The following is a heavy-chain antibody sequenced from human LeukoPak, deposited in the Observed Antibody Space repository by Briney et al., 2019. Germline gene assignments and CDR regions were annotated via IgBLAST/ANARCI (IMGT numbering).Heavy chain of an antibody. V-gene: IGHV3-30-3*01. CDR2: ISYDGSNK. CDR1: GFTFSSYA. J-gene: IGHJ4*02. D-gene: IGHD3-16*01. Sequence: PGRSLRLSCAASGFTFSSYAMHWVRQAPGKGLEWVAVISYDGSNKYYADSVKGRFTISRDNSKNTLYLQMNSLRAEDTAVYYCAKGTGESAFDYWGQGTLVTVSS. CDR3: AKGTGESAFDY.